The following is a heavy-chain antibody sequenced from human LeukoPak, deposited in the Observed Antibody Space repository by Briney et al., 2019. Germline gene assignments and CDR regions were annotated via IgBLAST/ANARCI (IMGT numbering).Heavy chain of an antibody. CDR3: ARDERLLSFLK. J-gene: IGHJ4*02. D-gene: IGHD3-3*01. V-gene: IGHV3-30*03. Sequence: PGGSLRLSCAASGFTFSNYAIHWVRQAPGRGLEWVAAISYDGNSQHYGAPVKGRFTISRDNSKNTLYLQMNSLRAEDTAIYYCARDERLLSFLKWGQGTLVTVSS. CDR2: ISYDGNSQ. CDR1: GFTFSNYA.